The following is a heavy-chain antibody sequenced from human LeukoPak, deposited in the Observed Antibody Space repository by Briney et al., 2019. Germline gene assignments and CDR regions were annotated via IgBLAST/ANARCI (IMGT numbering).Heavy chain of an antibody. CDR2: INHSGST. CDR3: ARGFDYFDY. CDR1: GGSISSGDYY. V-gene: IGHV4-30-4*08. J-gene: IGHJ4*02. Sequence: SQTLSLTCTVSGGSISSGDYYWSWIRQPPGKGLEWIGEINHSGSTNYNPSLKSQVTISVDTSKNQFSLKLSSVTAADTAVYYCARGFDYFDYWGQGTLVTVSS.